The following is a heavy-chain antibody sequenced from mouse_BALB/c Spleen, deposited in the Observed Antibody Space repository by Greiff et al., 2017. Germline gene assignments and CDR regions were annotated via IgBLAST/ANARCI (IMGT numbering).Heavy chain of an antibody. Sequence: EVKLMESGGDLVKPGGSLKLSCAASGFTFSSYGMSWVRQTPDKRLEWVATISSGGSYTYYPDSVKGRFTISRDNAKNTLYLQMSSLKSEDTAMYYCARRDEGNAMDYWGQGTSVTVSS. CDR1: GFTFSSYG. V-gene: IGHV5-6*02. CDR3: ARRDEGNAMDY. J-gene: IGHJ4*01. CDR2: ISSGGSYT.